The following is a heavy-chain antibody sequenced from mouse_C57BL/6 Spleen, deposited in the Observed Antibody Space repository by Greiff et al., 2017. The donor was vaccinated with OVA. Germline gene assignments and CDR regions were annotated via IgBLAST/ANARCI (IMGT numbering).Heavy chain of an antibody. CDR2: IYPGDGDT. Sequence: VQLQQPGPELVKPGASVKISCKASGYAFSSSWMNWVKQRPGQGLEWIGRIYPGDGDTNYNGKFKGKATLTADKSSSTAYMQLSSLTSEDSAVYFCARSTTVVDYYAMDYWGQGTSVTVSS. D-gene: IGHD1-1*01. CDR1: GYAFSSSW. J-gene: IGHJ4*01. CDR3: ARSTTVVDYYAMDY. V-gene: IGHV1-82*01.